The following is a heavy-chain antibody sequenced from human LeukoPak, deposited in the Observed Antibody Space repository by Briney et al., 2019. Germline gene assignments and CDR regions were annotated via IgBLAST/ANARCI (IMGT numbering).Heavy chain of an antibody. CDR3: ARGRLGWTYGSGSYNY. CDR1: GYTFTSYD. V-gene: IGHV1-8*01. Sequence: GASVKVSCKASGYTFTSYDINWVRQATGQGLEWMGWMNPNSGNTGYAQKFQGRVTMTRNTSISTAYMELSSLRSEDTAVYYCARGRLGWTYGSGSYNYWGQGTLVTVSS. J-gene: IGHJ4*02. D-gene: IGHD3-10*01. CDR2: MNPNSGNT.